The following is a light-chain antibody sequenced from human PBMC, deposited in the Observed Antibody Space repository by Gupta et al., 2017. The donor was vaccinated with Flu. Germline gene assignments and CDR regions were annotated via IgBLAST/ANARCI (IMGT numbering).Light chain of an antibody. CDR2: DAS. CDR1: QSVYTY. V-gene: IGKV3-11*01. J-gene: IGKJ4*01. Sequence: EIVLTQSTATLSLSPRERATLSCRASQSVYTYLAWYQQQPGQAPRLLIYDASTRATGIPARFSGSGSGTDFTLTISSLEPEDFAVYYCQQRSNWPPEGTFGGETNVEI. CDR3: QQRSNWPPEGT.